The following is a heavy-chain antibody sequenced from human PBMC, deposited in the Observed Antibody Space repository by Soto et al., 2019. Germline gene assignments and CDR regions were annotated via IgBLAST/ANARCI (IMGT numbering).Heavy chain of an antibody. D-gene: IGHD3-16*02. Sequence: GGSLRLSCAASGFTFSNAWMSWVRQAPGKGLEWVGRIKSKIDGGTTDYVAPVKGRFTISRDDSKNTLYLQMNSLKTEDTAVYYCITDPRSVYYYMDVWGKGTTVTVSS. CDR1: GFTFSNAW. J-gene: IGHJ6*03. CDR3: ITDPRSVYYYMDV. CDR2: IKSKIDGGTT. V-gene: IGHV3-15*01.